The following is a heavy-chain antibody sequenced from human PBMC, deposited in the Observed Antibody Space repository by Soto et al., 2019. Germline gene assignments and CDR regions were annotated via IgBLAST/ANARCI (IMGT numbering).Heavy chain of an antibody. Sequence: HPVGSLRLSCVVSVFPFGANAMSWVRQAPGKGLEWVSGLSNTGRRTSYADSVKGRFNISRDNSENTVYLQMNSLRVEDTAVYYCATEMGATQGPFDNWGQGTLVTVSS. CDR3: ATEMGATQGPFDN. CDR2: LSNTGRRT. V-gene: IGHV3-23*01. J-gene: IGHJ4*02. D-gene: IGHD1-26*01. CDR1: VFPFGANA.